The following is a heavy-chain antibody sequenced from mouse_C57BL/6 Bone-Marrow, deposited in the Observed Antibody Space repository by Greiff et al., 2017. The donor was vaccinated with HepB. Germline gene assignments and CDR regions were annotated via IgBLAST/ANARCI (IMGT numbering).Heavy chain of an antibody. V-gene: IGHV6-3*01. Sequence: EVQLVESGGGLVQPGGSMKLSCVASGFTFSNYWMNWVRQSPEKGLEWVAQIRLKSDNYETHYAESVKGRFTISRDDSKSSVYLQMNNLRAEDTGIYYCTGFAYWGQGTLVTVSA. J-gene: IGHJ3*01. CDR1: GFTFSNYW. CDR3: TGFAY. CDR2: IRLKSDNYET.